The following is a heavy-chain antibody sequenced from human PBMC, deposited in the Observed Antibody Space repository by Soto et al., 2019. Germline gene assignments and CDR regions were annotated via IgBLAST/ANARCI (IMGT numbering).Heavy chain of an antibody. CDR3: ARDSPTIFGVVISSDLDD. Sequence: PGGSLRLSCAASGFTFSSYGMHWVRQAPGKGLEWVAVIWYDGSTIYYADSVKGRFTISRDNAKNSLYLQMNSLRAEDTAVYYCARDSPTIFGVVISSDLDDWGPGTLVTVAS. J-gene: IGHJ4*02. CDR1: GFTFSSYG. V-gene: IGHV3-33*01. D-gene: IGHD3-3*01. CDR2: IWYDGSTI.